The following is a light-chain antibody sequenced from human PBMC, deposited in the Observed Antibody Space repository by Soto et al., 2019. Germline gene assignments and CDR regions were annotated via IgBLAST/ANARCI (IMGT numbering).Light chain of an antibody. J-gene: IGKJ1*01. CDR1: QAVNTR. CDR3: QKYDNSPRT. CDR2: LAS. Sequence: EIVLTQSPATLSSFPGDRVTLSCRASQAVNTRLAWYQHRPGQAPRLLIYLASNRAAGVPARFSGSGSGTDFTLTISDVEPEDFAVYYCQKYDNSPRTFGQGTKVDIK. V-gene: IGKV3D-11*03.